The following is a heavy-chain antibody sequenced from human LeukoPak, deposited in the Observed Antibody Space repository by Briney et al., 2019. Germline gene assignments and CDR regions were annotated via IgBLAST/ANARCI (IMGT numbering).Heavy chain of an antibody. CDR3: ARDPRSLGYFFDY. D-gene: IGHD2/OR15-2a*01. J-gene: IGHJ4*02. Sequence: PSGTLSLTCTVSGGSISSGDYYWSSIRHPPGKGLEWIGYIYYSGSTYYNPPLKSRVTTSVDTSKNQCSLTLSSVTAADTAVYYCARDPRSLGYFFDYWGQGTLVTVSS. CDR1: GGSISSGDYY. V-gene: IGHV4-30-4*01. CDR2: IYYSGST.